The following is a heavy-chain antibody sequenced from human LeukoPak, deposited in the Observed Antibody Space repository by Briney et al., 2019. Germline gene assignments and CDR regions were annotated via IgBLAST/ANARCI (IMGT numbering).Heavy chain of an antibody. Sequence: PGGSLRLSCAASGFTFSSYAMRWVRQAPGKGLEWVSAISGSGGNTYYADSVKGRFTISRDNSKNTLYLQMNSLRAEDTAVYYCARRNIAAAALDYWGQGTLVTVSS. V-gene: IGHV3-23*01. CDR1: GFTFSSYA. J-gene: IGHJ4*02. CDR3: ARRNIAAAALDY. D-gene: IGHD6-13*01. CDR2: ISGSGGNT.